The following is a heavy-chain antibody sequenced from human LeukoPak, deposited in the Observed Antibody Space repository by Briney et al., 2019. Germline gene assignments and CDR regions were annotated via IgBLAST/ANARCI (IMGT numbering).Heavy chain of an antibody. Sequence: GGSLRLSCAASGFTFSSYSTNWVRQAPGKGLEWVSYISSSSSTIYYADSVKGRFTISRDNAKNSLYLQMNSLRAEDTAVYYCARTRSPVTVQPDYWGQGTLVTVSS. CDR1: GFTFSSYS. J-gene: IGHJ4*02. CDR3: ARTRSPVTVQPDY. CDR2: ISSSSSTI. V-gene: IGHV3-48*04. D-gene: IGHD4-23*01.